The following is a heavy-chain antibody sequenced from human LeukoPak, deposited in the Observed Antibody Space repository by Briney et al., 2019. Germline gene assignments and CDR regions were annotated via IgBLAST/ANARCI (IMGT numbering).Heavy chain of an antibody. V-gene: IGHV1-69*13. CDR2: IIPIFGTA. CDR1: GGTFSSYA. D-gene: IGHD4-17*01. CDR3: ARPEDYGDSSDVFDY. J-gene: IGHJ4*02. Sequence: GASVKVSCKASGGTFSSYAISWVRQAPGQGLEWMGGIIPIFGTANYAQKFQVRVTITADESTSTAYMELSSLRSEDTAVYYCARPEDYGDSSDVFDYWGQGTLVTVSS.